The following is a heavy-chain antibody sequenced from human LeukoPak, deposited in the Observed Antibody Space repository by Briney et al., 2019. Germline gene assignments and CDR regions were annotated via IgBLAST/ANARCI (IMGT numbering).Heavy chain of an antibody. CDR2: ISYDGSNK. CDR3: AKADGSVSYYGY. D-gene: IGHD3-10*01. J-gene: IGHJ4*02. V-gene: IGHV3-30*18. Sequence: GGSLRLSCAASGFTFSSYGMHWVRQAPGKGLEWVAVISYDGSNKYYADSVKGRFTISRDNSKNTLYLQMNSLRAEDTAVYYCAKADGSVSYYGYWGQGTLVTVSS. CDR1: GFTFSSYG.